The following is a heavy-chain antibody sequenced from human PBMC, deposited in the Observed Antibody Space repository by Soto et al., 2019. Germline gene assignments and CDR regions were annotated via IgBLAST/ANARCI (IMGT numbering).Heavy chain of an antibody. Sequence: GGSLRLSCAASGFTFSSYGMHWVRQAPGKGLEWVAVISYDGSNKYYADSVKGRFTISRDNSKNTLYLQMNSLRAEDTAVYYCAKGEEAAAVCDYWGQGTLVTVSS. CDR1: GFTFSSYG. D-gene: IGHD6-13*01. J-gene: IGHJ4*02. CDR3: AKGEEAAAVCDY. V-gene: IGHV3-30*18. CDR2: ISYDGSNK.